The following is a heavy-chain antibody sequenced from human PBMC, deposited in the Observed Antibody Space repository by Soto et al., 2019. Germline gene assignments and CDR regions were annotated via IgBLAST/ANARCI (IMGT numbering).Heavy chain of an antibody. D-gene: IGHD3-10*01. Sequence: QVQLVQSGAEVKKPGASVKVSCKASGYTFTSYAMHWVRQAPGQRLEWMGWINAGNGNTKYSQKFQGRVTITRDTSASTAYMELSSLRSEDTAGYYCARVMISGLGYGMDVWGQGTTVTVSS. CDR1: GYTFTSYA. V-gene: IGHV1-3*01. CDR3: ARVMISGLGYGMDV. CDR2: INAGNGNT. J-gene: IGHJ6*02.